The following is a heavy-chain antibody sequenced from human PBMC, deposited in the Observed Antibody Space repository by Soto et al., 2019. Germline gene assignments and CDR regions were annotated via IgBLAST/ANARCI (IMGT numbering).Heavy chain of an antibody. V-gene: IGHV1-69*02. CDR1: GGTFSSYT. Sequence: QVQLVQSGAEVKKPGSSVKVSCKASGGTFSSYTISWMRQAPGQGLEWMGRIIPMLGIANYAQKFQGRVRITADKSTSTAYMELSRLRSADPAVYYCARFDFIVATGNDYWGQGTLVTVSS. CDR2: IIPMLGIA. J-gene: IGHJ4*02. CDR3: ARFDFIVATGNDY. D-gene: IGHD5-12*01.